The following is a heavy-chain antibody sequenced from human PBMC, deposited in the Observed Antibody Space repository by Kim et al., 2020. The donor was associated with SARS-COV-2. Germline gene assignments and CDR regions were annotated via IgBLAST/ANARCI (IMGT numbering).Heavy chain of an antibody. V-gene: IGHV4-61*01. CDR3: ARTPQEAGTYYFDS. CDR1: GDSVSSSRYY. J-gene: IGHJ4*02. Sequence: SETLSLTCTVSGDSVSSSRYYWNWIRQSPGKGLEWIGCIYYSGYTNYNPSLKSRVTMSVDTSKNQFSLNLTSVTAADTAIFYCARTPQEAGTYYFDSWGQGTLVTVSS. CDR2: IYYSGYT.